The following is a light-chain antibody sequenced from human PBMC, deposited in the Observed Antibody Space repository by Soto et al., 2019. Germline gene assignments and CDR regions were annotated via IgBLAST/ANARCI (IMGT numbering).Light chain of an antibody. V-gene: IGKV1-39*01. CDR2: AAS. J-gene: IGKJ2*01. CDR3: QQSYSTPYT. CDR1: QSISSY. Sequence: DIQMTQSPSSLSASVGDRVTMTCRASQSISSYLNWYQQKPGKAPKLLIYAASSLQSGVPSRFSGSGSGTDFTLTISSLQPEDFTTYYCQQSYSTPYTFGQGT.